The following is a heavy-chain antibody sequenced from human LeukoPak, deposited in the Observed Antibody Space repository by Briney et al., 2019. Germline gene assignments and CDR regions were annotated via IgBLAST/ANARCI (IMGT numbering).Heavy chain of an antibody. CDR1: GFTFSSYA. V-gene: IGHV3-23*01. J-gene: IGHJ4*02. CDR3: AKDAWVTGAPYYFDY. D-gene: IGHD5-18*01. CDR2: ISGSGGST. Sequence: GGSLRLSCAASGFTFSSYAMSWVRQAPGKGLEWASAISGSGGSTYYADSVKGRFTISRDNPKNTLYLQMNSLRAEDTAVYYCAKDAWVTGAPYYFDYWGQGTLVTVSS.